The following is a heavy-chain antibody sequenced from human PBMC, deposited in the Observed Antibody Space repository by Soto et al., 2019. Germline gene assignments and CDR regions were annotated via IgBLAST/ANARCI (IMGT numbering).Heavy chain of an antibody. D-gene: IGHD2-2*01. J-gene: IGHJ6*02. Sequence: QVQLVQSGAEVKKPGSSVKVSCKASGGTFSRYSFTWVRQAPGHGLEWMGRIIPVFGIASYAQKFQGRVTITADKSKSTAYMEVSSLRSEDTAVYYCAREDRDRETGLVPAAIDGMDVWGQGTTVTVSS. CDR1: GGTFSRYS. CDR3: AREDRDRETGLVPAAIDGMDV. CDR2: IIPVFGIA. V-gene: IGHV1-69*08.